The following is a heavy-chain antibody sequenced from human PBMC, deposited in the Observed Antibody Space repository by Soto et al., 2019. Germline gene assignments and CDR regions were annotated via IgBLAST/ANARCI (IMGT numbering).Heavy chain of an antibody. Sequence: GESLEIYWEGSWYSFTNYWIDLVRAVPGEGLGGGGVVYPGDADNRYRPSFPRQVTISVDKSINPAHVQRSSLKASDTAMYYCARRAESALAAKVFHLWGQGTMVPVS. CDR3: ARRAESALAAKVFHL. V-gene: IGHV5-51*01. J-gene: IGHJ3*01. CDR2: VYPGDADN. CDR1: WYSFTNYW. D-gene: IGHD3-3*02.